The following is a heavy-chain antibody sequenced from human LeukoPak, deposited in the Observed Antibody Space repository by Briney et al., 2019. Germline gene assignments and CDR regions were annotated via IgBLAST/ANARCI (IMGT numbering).Heavy chain of an antibody. Sequence: SETLSLTCTVSGGSISSYYWSWIRQPAGKGLEWIGRIYTSGSTNYNPSLKSRVTISVDTSKNQFSLKLSSVTAADTAVYYCASLDSSGYSAFDIWGQGTMVTVSS. J-gene: IGHJ3*02. D-gene: IGHD3-22*01. CDR1: GGSISSYY. CDR2: IYTSGST. V-gene: IGHV4-4*07. CDR3: ASLDSSGYSAFDI.